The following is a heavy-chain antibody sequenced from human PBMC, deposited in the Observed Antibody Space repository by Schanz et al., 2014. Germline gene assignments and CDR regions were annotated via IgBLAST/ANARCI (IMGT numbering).Heavy chain of an antibody. CDR3: GREGSSSPDCCYYNGMDV. V-gene: IGHV3-21*01. D-gene: IGHD6-6*01. CDR1: GFTFRNYK. J-gene: IGHJ6*02. CDR2: ISSTSTYI. Sequence: EVQLAESGGSLVKPGGSLRLSCAASGFTFRNYKMIWVRQAPGKGLEWVSSISSTSTYINYADSVKGRFTISRDNAKNTLHMQMNSLRAEDTAVYYCGREGSSSPDCCYYNGMDVWGQGTPVTVSS.